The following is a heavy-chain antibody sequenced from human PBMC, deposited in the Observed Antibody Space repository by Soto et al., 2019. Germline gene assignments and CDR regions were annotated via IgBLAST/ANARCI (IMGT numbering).Heavy chain of an antibody. Sequence: QLQLQESGPGLVKPSETLSLTCTVSGGSISSSSYYWGWIRQPPGKGLEWIGSIYYSGSTYYNPSLNSRGTISVDTSKNQFSLKLSSVTAADTAVYYCARGGRLPAAPINWFDPWGQGTLVTFSS. CDR2: IYYSGST. V-gene: IGHV4-39*01. D-gene: IGHD2-2*01. CDR1: GGSISSSSYY. J-gene: IGHJ5*02. CDR3: ARGGRLPAAPINWFDP.